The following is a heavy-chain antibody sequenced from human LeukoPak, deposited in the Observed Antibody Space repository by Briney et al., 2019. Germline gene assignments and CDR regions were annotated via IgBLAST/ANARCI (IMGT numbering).Heavy chain of an antibody. CDR1: GGTFSSYA. CDR2: IIPIFGTA. Sequence: SVKVSCKASGGTFSSYAIRWVRQAPGQGREWMGRIIPIFGTANYAQKFQGRVTITTDESTSTAYMELSSLRSEDTAVYYCARDSEEVSALDYWGQGTLVTVSS. D-gene: IGHD5/OR15-5a*01. CDR3: ARDSEEVSALDY. J-gene: IGHJ4*02. V-gene: IGHV1-69*05.